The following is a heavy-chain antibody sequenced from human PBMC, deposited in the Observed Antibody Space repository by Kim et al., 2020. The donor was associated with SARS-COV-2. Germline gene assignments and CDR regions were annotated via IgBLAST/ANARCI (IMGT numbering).Heavy chain of an antibody. J-gene: IGHJ6*01. D-gene: IGHD6-6*01. CDR3: AKGLRRSIAARLYYYYG. CDR1: GFTFSSYA. V-gene: IGHV3-33*06. CDR2: IWYDGSNK. Sequence: GGSLRLSCAASGFTFSSYAMHWVRQAPGKGLEWVAVIWYDGSNKYYADSVKGRFTISRDNSKNTLYLQMNSLRAEDTAVYYCAKGLRRSIAARLYYYYG.